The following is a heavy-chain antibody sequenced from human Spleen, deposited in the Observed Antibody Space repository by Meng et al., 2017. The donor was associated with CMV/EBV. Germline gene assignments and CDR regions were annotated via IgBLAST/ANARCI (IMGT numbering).Heavy chain of an antibody. Sequence: AFGFTCSSYAMSWVRQAPGKGLEWVSAISGSGGSTYYADSVKGRFTISRDNSKNTLYLQMNSLRAEDTAVYYCAKDQGWIAVAGDDYWGQGTLVTVSS. V-gene: IGHV3-23*01. J-gene: IGHJ4*02. CDR3: AKDQGWIAVAGDDY. CDR1: GFTCSSYA. CDR2: ISGSGGST. D-gene: IGHD6-19*01.